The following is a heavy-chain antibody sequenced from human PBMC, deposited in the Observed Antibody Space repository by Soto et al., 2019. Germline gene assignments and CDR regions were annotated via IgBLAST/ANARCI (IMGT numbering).Heavy chain of an antibody. CDR3: ANLPGSGWYGGDYWYFDL. CDR2: ISGSGGST. V-gene: IGHV3-23*01. Sequence: AGGSLRLSCAASGFTLSSYAMSWVRQAPGKGLEWVSAISGSGGSTYYADSVKGRFTISRDNSKNTLYLQMNSLRAEDTAVYYCANLPGSGWYGGDYWYFDLWGRGTLVTVSS. J-gene: IGHJ2*01. CDR1: GFTLSSYA. D-gene: IGHD6-19*01.